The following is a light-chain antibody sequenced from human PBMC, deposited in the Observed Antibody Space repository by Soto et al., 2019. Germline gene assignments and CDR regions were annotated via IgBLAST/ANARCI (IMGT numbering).Light chain of an antibody. CDR2: QVS. Sequence: QSALTQPASVSGSPGQSITISCTGTSSDLGGYNFVSWYQHHPGKAPKLMIYQVSNRPSGVSNRFSGSKSGNTASLTISGLQAEDEADYYCCSYTSSSPDVFGTGTKVTVL. V-gene: IGLV2-14*01. CDR1: SSDLGGYNF. J-gene: IGLJ1*01. CDR3: CSYTSSSPDV.